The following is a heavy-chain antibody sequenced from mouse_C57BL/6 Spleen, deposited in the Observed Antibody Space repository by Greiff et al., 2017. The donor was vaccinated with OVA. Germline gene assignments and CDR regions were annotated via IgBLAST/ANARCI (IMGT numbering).Heavy chain of an antibody. D-gene: IGHD1-1*01. J-gene: IGHJ2*01. CDR3: ARHGHYYGNYFDY. V-gene: IGHV2-6-1*01. CDR2: IWSDGST. CDR1: GFSLTSYG. Sequence: QVQLQQSGPGLVAPSQSLSITCTVSGFSLTSYGVHWVRQPPGKGLEWLVVIWSDGSTTYNSALKSRLSISKDNSKSQVFLKMNSLQTDDTAMYYCARHGHYYGNYFDYWGQGTTLTVSS.